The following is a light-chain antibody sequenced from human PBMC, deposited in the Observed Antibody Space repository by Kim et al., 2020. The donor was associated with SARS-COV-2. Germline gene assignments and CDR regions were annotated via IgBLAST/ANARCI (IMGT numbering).Light chain of an antibody. CDR2: DVS. CDR3: CSYAGSYTYV. CDR1: SSDVGDYDY. J-gene: IGLJ1*01. Sequence: GQSVTISCTGTSSDVGDYDYVSWYQQHPGKAPKLMIYDVSKRPSGVPDRFSGSKSGNTASLTISGLQAEDEADYYCCSYAGSYTYVFGTGTDVTVL. V-gene: IGLV2-11*01.